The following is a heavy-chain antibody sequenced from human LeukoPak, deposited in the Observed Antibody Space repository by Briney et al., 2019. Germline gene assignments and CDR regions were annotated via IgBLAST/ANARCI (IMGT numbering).Heavy chain of an antibody. CDR3: ARGGYGSGSYKYWYFDL. V-gene: IGHV4-59*01. Sequence: PSETLSLTCTVSGGSISSYYWSWIRQPPGKGLEWIGSIYYSGSTYYNPSLKSRVTISVDTSKNQFSLKLNSVTAADTAVYYCARGGYGSGSYKYWYFDLWGRGTLVTVSS. D-gene: IGHD3-10*01. J-gene: IGHJ2*01. CDR1: GGSISSYY. CDR2: IYYSGST.